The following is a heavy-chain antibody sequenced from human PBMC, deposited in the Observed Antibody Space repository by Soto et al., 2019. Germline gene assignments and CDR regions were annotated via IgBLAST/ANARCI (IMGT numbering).Heavy chain of an antibody. Sequence: GGSLRLSCAASGFAVSSSYMMWVRQAPGKGLECVSVTYTDGSTHYADSVRGRFTISRDDSRNTLYLQMNSLRAEDTAVYYCARDHPITSDYAMDVWGQGTTVTVSS. V-gene: IGHV3-53*01. CDR2: TYTDGST. CDR3: ARDHPITSDYAMDV. D-gene: IGHD1-20*01. J-gene: IGHJ6*02. CDR1: GFAVSSSY.